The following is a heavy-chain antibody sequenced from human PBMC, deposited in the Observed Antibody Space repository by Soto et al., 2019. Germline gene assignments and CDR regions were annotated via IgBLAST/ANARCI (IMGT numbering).Heavy chain of an antibody. J-gene: IGHJ6*02. V-gene: IGHV3-23*01. D-gene: IGHD2-2*01. CDR1: EFTFSSYA. CDR2: ISESGTVT. CDR3: ARYIPGVRYYGMDV. Sequence: PGGSLRLSCAASEFTFSSYAMKWVRQAPGKGLEWVSLISESGTVTYYADSVKGRFTTSRDNSGNTLFLQMYSLRAEDTAVYFCARYIPGVRYYGMDVWGQGTTVTVSS.